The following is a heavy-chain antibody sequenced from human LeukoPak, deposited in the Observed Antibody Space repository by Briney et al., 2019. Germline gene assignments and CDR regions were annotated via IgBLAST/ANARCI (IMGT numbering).Heavy chain of an antibody. Sequence: SETLSLTCAVSGGSIGSGGYSWSWIRQPPGKGLEWIGYIYHSGSTYYNPSLKSRVTISVDRSKNQFSLKLSSVTAADTAVYYCARGDSSGSDYWGQGTLVTVSS. CDR3: ARGDSSGSDY. V-gene: IGHV4-30-2*01. J-gene: IGHJ4*02. CDR1: GGSIGSGGYS. D-gene: IGHD3-22*01. CDR2: IYHSGST.